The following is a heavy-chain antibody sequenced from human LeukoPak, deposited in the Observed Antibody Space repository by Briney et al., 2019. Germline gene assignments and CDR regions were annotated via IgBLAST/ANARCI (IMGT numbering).Heavy chain of an antibody. CDR3: ARHVAYCSGGTCYSTWYFDL. CDR2: IYYSGST. D-gene: IGHD2-15*01. CDR1: GGSVSSSSYY. Sequence: SETLSLTCTVSGGSVSSSSYYWGWIRQPPGKGLEWIGSIYYSGSTYYNPSLKGRVTISVDTSKNHFSLKLTSVTAADTAVYYCARHVAYCSGGTCYSTWYFDLWGRGTLVTVSS. V-gene: IGHV4-39*01. J-gene: IGHJ2*01.